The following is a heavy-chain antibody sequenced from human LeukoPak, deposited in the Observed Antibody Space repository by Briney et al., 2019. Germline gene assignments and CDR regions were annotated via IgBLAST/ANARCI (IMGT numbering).Heavy chain of an antibody. CDR3: ARAVTFSYGEGSYGLFSVPGTIDY. CDR1: GESFSGYY. D-gene: IGHD3-10*01. J-gene: IGHJ4*02. Sequence: PSETLSLTCAVYGESFSGYYWTWIRQPPGKGLEWIGQIILTGGTNYNPSLKSRVTISVDTSKNQFSLRMSSVTAADTAVYFCARAVTFSYGEGSYGLFSVPGTIDYWGQGTLVTVSS. CDR2: IILTGGT. V-gene: IGHV4-34*12.